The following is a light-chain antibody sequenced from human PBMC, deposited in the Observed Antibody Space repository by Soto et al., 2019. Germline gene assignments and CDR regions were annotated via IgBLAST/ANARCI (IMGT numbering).Light chain of an antibody. Sequence: QSALAQPASVSGSPGQSITTFCTGTSSDIGIYNFVSWYQQHPGKAPKLMIYNVYSRPSGVSSRFSGSKSGNTASLTISWLQAEDEAEYYCNSYTSASTYVFGTGTKVPVL. CDR1: SSDIGIYNF. CDR2: NVY. V-gene: IGLV2-14*03. CDR3: NSYTSASTYV. J-gene: IGLJ1*01.